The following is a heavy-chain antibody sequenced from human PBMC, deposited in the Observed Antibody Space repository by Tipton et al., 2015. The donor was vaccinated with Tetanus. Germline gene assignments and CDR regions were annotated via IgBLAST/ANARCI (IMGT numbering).Heavy chain of an antibody. Sequence: LRLSCVVSGGSFSDFCWSWIRQPPGQGLVWIGEINHSGSANKNPSLKSRVTMSVDTSNKQISLRLDSVTAADTAVYYCARHSSLKALNYWGQGTLVTASS. CDR1: GGSFSDFC. D-gene: IGHD3-9*01. J-gene: IGHJ4*02. CDR2: INHSGSA. V-gene: IGHV4-34*01. CDR3: ARHSSLKALNY.